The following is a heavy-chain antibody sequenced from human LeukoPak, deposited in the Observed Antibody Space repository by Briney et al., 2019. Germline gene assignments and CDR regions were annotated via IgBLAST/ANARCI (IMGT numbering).Heavy chain of an antibody. J-gene: IGHJ4*02. V-gene: IGHV3-23*01. D-gene: IGHD1-26*01. CDR3: AKDLKGLEVGGSGTLGYFDY. CDR2: ISGSGNT. Sequence: PGGSLRLSCAASGFTVSSYAMTWVRQAPGKGLEWVSSISGSGNTYYADSVKGRVTISRDNSKNTLYLQMNSLRAEDTAIYYCAKDLKGLEVGGSGTLGYFDYWGQGTLVTVSS. CDR1: GFTVSSYA.